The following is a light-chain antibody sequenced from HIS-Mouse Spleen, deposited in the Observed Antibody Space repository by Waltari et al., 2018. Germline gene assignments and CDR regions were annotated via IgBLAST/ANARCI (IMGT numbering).Light chain of an antibody. CDR3: YSTDSSGNHRV. CDR2: EDS. CDR1: ALPKKY. J-gene: IGLJ2*01. Sequence: YELTQPPSVSVSPGQTARITCSGDALPKKYAYWYQQKSGQAPVLVIYEDSKRPSGIPARFPGSSSGTRATLTINGAQVEDEADYYCYSTDSSGNHRVFGGGTKLTVL. V-gene: IGLV3-10*01.